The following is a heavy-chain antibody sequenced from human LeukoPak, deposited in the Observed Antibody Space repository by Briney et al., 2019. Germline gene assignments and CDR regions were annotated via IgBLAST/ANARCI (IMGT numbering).Heavy chain of an antibody. CDR1: GFTYTNYW. V-gene: IGHV3-7*01. J-gene: IGHJ1*01. D-gene: IGHD3-16*01. CDR2: IKQDGSER. CDR3: ARGSMHVYHHYTVF. Sequence: GGSLRLSCAASGFTYTNYWVSWFRQAPGQGLEWVASIKQDGSERYYVDSVKGRFTISRDNANNSLFLQLSSLRVEDPAVYYCARGSMHVYHHYTVFWGEGTRVTVSS.